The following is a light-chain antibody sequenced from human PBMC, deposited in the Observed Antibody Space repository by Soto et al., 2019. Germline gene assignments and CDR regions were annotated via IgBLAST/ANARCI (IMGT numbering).Light chain of an antibody. CDR3: LQYNGYYRT. CDR2: DAS. J-gene: IGKJ1*01. V-gene: IGKV1-5*01. Sequence: DIPMTQSPSTLSASVGDTVTITCRASQTISGWLAWYQQRPGKAPNLLSFDASTLESGVPSRFSGSGSGTTFTLIISSLQSDDFATYYCLQYNGYYRTFGQGTKVEIK. CDR1: QTISGW.